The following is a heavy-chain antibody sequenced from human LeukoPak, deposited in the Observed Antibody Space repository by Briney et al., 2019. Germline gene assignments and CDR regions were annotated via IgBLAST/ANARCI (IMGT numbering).Heavy chain of an antibody. Sequence: GGSLRLSCAASGFTFSNDVMHFVRQAPGKGLEWVATISHDGGNEYYPDSVKGRFTISRDDSKNTLSLKMNSLRPEDTAMYNCARSYHYADSDSYYSHFDYWGQGTLVTVSS. V-gene: IGHV3-30-3*01. J-gene: IGHJ4*02. D-gene: IGHD3-22*01. CDR1: GFTFSNDV. CDR3: ARSYHYADSDSYYSHFDY. CDR2: ISHDGGNE.